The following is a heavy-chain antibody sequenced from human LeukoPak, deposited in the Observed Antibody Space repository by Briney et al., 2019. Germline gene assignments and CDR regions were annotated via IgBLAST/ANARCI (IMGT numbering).Heavy chain of an antibody. CDR1: GGSFSGYY. CDR3: ARGCSSWYRVFFYYFDY. Sequence: PSETLSLTCAVYGGSFSGYYWSWIRQPPGKGLEWIGEINHSGSTNYNPSLKSRVTISVDTSKNQFSLKLSSVTAADTAVYYCARGCSSWYRVFFYYFDYWGQGTLVTVSS. J-gene: IGHJ4*02. CDR2: INHSGST. D-gene: IGHD6-13*01. V-gene: IGHV4-34*01.